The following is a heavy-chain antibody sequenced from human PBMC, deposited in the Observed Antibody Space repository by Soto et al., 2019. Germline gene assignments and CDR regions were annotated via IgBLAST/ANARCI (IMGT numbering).Heavy chain of an antibody. J-gene: IGHJ4*02. V-gene: IGHV3-11*05. Sequence: QVQLVDSGGGLVKPGGSLRLSCAASGFTFSDYYMSWIHQAPGKGLEWVSYISSRSSYTNYADSVMGRFTITRANVKNSLYLQMNSLRAEDTAVYYCARFFQAVLRPFDFWVQGTLFTVSS. CDR3: ARFFQAVLRPFDF. CDR2: ISSRSSYT. D-gene: IGHD5-12*01. CDR1: GFTFSDYY.